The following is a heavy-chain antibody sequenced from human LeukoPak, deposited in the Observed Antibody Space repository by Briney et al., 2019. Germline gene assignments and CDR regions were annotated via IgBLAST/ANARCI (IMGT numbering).Heavy chain of an antibody. CDR1: GASISRDY. V-gene: IGHV4-59*01. J-gene: IGHJ6*02. CDR3: VYRSGWTNFYSYGMDV. D-gene: IGHD6-19*01. CDR2: IHYSGIT. Sequence: SETLSLTCSVSGASISRDYWSWIRQPPGKGLEWIGYIHYSGITNYNLSLKSRVTIFLDTSKNQFSLRLRSVTAADTAVYYCVYRSGWTNFYSYGMDVWGQGTTVTVSS.